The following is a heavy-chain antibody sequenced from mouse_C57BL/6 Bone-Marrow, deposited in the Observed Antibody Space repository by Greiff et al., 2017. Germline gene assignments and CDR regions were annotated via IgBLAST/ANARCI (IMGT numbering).Heavy chain of an antibody. CDR2: INPNNGGT. Sequence: VVEPGASVKISCKASGYTFTDYYMNWVKQSHGKSLEWIGDINPNNGGTSYNQKFKGKATLTVDKSSSTAYMELRSLTSEDSAVYYCARSEIYDGYSWYFDVWGTGTTVTVSS. J-gene: IGHJ1*03. CDR1: GYTFTDYY. D-gene: IGHD2-3*01. V-gene: IGHV1-26*01. CDR3: ARSEIYDGYSWYFDV.